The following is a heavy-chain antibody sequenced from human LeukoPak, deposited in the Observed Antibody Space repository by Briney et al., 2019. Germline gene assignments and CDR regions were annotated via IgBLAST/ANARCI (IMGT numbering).Heavy chain of an antibody. CDR2: ISSSGSTI. Sequence: PGGSLRLSCAASGFTFSSYGMNWVRQAPGKGLEWVSYISSSGSTIYYADSVKGRFTISRDNAKNSLYLQMNSLRAEDTAVYYCARVGYYYDSSGYYYAYGMDVWGQGTTVTVSS. CDR1: GFTFSSYG. D-gene: IGHD3-22*01. J-gene: IGHJ6*02. CDR3: ARVGYYYDSSGYYYAYGMDV. V-gene: IGHV3-48*03.